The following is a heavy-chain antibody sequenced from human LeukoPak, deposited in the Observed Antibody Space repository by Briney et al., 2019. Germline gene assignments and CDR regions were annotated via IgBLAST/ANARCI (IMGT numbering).Heavy chain of an antibody. CDR3: ARGDVVVPAALTY. CDR1: GGSFSGYY. D-gene: IGHD2-2*01. Sequence: SETLSLTCAVYGGSFSGYYWSWIRLPPGKGLEWIGEINHSGSTNYNPSLKSRVTISVDTSKNQFSLKLSSVTAADTAVYYCARGDVVVPAALTYWGQGTLVTVSS. J-gene: IGHJ4*02. CDR2: INHSGST. V-gene: IGHV4-34*01.